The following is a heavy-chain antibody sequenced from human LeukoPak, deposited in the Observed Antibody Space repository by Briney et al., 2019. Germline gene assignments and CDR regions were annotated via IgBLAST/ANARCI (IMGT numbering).Heavy chain of an antibody. CDR2: IYSGGST. V-gene: IGHV3-53*01. J-gene: IGHJ4*02. Sequence: PGGSLRLSCAASGFTVSSNYMNWARQAPGKGLEWVSIIYSGGSTYYADSVKGRFTISRDNSKNILYLQMNSLRAEYTAVYYCAREKLNWGFDYWGQGTLVTVSS. D-gene: IGHD3-16*01. CDR1: GFTVSSNY. CDR3: AREKLNWGFDY.